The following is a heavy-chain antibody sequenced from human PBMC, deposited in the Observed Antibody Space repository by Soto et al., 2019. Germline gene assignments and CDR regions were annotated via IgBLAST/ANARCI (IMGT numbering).Heavy chain of an antibody. V-gene: IGHV3-30-3*01. CDR1: GFTFSSYA. J-gene: IGHJ4*02. CDR2: ISYDGSNK. CDR3: ASYPSGSYYDPFDY. D-gene: IGHD1-26*01. Sequence: QVQLVESGGGVVQPGRSLRLSCAASGFTFSSYAMHWVRQAPGKGLEWVAVISYDGSNKYYADSVKGRFTISRDNSKNTLYLQMNSLRAEDTAVYYCASYPSGSYYDPFDYWGQGTLVTVSS.